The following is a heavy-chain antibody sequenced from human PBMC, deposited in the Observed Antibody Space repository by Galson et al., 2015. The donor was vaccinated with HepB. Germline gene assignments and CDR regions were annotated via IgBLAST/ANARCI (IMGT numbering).Heavy chain of an antibody. D-gene: IGHD5-18*01. J-gene: IGHJ6*02. CDR3: ARDPGYSYAYYYYGMDV. CDR2: ISSSSSYI. Sequence: SLRLSCAASGFTFSSYSMNWVRQAPGKGLEWVSSISSSSSYIYYADSVKGRFTISRDNAKNSLYLQMNSLRAEDTAVYYCARDPGYSYAYYYYGMDVWGQGTTVTVSS. CDR1: GFTFSSYS. V-gene: IGHV3-21*01.